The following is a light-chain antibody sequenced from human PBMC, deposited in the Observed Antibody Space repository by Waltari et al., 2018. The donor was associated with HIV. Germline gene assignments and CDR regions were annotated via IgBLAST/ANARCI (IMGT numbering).Light chain of an antibody. CDR2: ENN. V-gene: IGLV1-51*02. CDR3: GTWDSSLSGGV. J-gene: IGLJ3*02. Sequence: QSVLTQPPSVSGAPGQRVTISCTGSSSNIGNNYVSWYQQFPGTAPKLLIYENNKRPSGIPDRFSGSKSGTSATLGITGLQTGDEADYYCGTWDSSLSGGVFGGGTKLTVL. CDR1: SSNIGNNY.